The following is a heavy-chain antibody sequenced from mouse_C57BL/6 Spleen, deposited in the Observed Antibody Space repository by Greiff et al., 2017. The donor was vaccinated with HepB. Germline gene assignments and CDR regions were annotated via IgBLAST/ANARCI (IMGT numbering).Heavy chain of an antibody. Sequence: QVQLQQPGAKLVRPGSSVKLSCKASGYTFTSYWMHWVKQRPIQGLEWIGNIDPSDSETHYNQKFKDKATLTVDKSSSTAYMQLSSLTSEDSAVYYCARGTTVVGYFDYWGQGTTLTVSS. CDR3: ARGTTVVGYFDY. CDR1: GYTFTSYW. J-gene: IGHJ2*01. CDR2: IDPSDSET. V-gene: IGHV1-52*01. D-gene: IGHD1-1*01.